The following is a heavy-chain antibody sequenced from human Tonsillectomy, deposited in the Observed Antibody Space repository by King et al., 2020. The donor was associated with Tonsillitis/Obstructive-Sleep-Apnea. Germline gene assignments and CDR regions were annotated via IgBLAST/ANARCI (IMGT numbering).Heavy chain of an antibody. V-gene: IGHV4-59*01. Sequence: QLQESGPGLVKPSETLSLTCTVSGGPISSYYWSWIRQPPGKGLEWIGYIYYSGSTNYNPSLKSRVTISVDTSKNQFPLKLSSVTAADTAVYYCAHFSIAGAGWDAFDIWGQGTMVTVSS. CDR1: GGPISSYY. CDR2: IYYSGST. D-gene: IGHD6-19*01. CDR3: AHFSIAGAGWDAFDI. J-gene: IGHJ3*02.